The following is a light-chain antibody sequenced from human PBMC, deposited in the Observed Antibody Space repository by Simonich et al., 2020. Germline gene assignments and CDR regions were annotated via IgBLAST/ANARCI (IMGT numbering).Light chain of an antibody. CDR1: QSVSSY. Sequence: EIVLTQSPATLSLSPGERATLSCRASQSVSSYLAGYHQKPGQAPRLLIYDASNRATGIPARFSGSGSGTDFTLTISSLEPEDFAVYYCQQRSNWPPGYTFGQGTKLEIK. CDR2: DAS. J-gene: IGKJ2*01. CDR3: QQRSNWPPGYT. V-gene: IGKV3-11*01.